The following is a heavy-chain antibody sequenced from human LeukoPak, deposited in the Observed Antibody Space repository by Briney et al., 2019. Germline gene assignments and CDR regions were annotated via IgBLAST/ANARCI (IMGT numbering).Heavy chain of an antibody. J-gene: IGHJ4*02. CDR1: GFRFSDYY. CDR2: ISGSGDAI. V-gene: IGHV3-11*04. CDR3: VRSGRSNWYDPTFDY. D-gene: IGHD6-13*01. Sequence: GGSLRLSCVVSGFRFSDYYMSWIRQTPGKGLELIPYISGSGDAIYYTDSVKGRFTIFRDNAKNSLYLQMNSLRAEDTAVYYCVRSGRSNWYDPTFDYWGQGTLVTVSS.